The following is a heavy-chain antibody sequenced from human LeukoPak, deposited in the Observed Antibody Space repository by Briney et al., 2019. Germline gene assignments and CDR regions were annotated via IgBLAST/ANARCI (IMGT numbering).Heavy chain of an antibody. D-gene: IGHD6-19*01. V-gene: IGHV3-30*02. J-gene: IGHJ6*03. Sequence: GGSLRLSCAASGFTFSSYGMHWVRQAPGKGLEWVAFIRYDGSNKYYADSVKGRFTISRDNSKNTLYLQMNSLRAEDTAVYYCAKAHSSGPPGYYYYYMDVWGKGTTVTVSS. CDR3: AKAHSSGPPGYYYYYMDV. CDR1: GFTFSSYG. CDR2: IRYDGSNK.